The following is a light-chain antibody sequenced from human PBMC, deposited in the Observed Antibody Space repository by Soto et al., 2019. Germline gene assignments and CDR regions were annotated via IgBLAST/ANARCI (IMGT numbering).Light chain of an antibody. CDR2: DVS. V-gene: IGLV2-14*01. CDR3: RSYTSSSTLV. J-gene: IGLJ2*01. Sequence: QSVLTQPASVSGSPGQSITISCTGTSSDVGGYNYVSWYQQHPGKAPKLMIYDVSNRPSGVSNRFSGSKSGNTASLTISGLQAEDEADYYCRSYTSSSTLVFGGGTKQTVL. CDR1: SSDVGGYNY.